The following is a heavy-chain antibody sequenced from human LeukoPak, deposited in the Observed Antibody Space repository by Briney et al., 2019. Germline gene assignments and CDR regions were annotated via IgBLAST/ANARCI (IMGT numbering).Heavy chain of an antibody. CDR1: GGSISNYY. J-gene: IGHJ4*02. CDR3: ARHASFIGGSSSSYTAFDY. Sequence: SETLSLTCTVSGGSISNYYWSWIRQPPGAGLEWIGYTYYTGSTSYNPSLKSRVTLSVDTSKSQFSLKLSSVTAADTAVYYCARHASFIGGSSSSYTAFDYWGQGTLVTVSS. V-gene: IGHV4-59*08. CDR2: TYYTGST. D-gene: IGHD2-2*02.